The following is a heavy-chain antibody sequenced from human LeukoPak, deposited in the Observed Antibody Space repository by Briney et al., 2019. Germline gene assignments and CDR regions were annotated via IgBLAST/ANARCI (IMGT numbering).Heavy chain of an antibody. D-gene: IGHD3-3*01. CDR2: ISGSGGST. CDR1: GFTFSSYA. CDR3: AKGAIFGVVIQNWFDP. J-gene: IGHJ5*02. Sequence: PGGSLRLSCAASGFTFSSYAMSWVRQAPGKGPEWVSAISGSGGSTYYADSVKGRFTISRDNSKNTLYLQMNSLRAEDTAVYYCAKGAIFGVVIQNWFDPWGQGTLVTVSS. V-gene: IGHV3-23*01.